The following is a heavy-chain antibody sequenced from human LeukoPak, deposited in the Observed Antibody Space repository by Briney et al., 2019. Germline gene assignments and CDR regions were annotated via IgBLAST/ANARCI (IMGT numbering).Heavy chain of an antibody. V-gene: IGHV3-21*01. J-gene: IGHJ6*03. CDR1: GFTFSSYN. Sequence: GGSLRLSCAASGFTFSSYNMNWVRQAPGRGLEWVSSITSGSSYIYYADSVKGRFTISRDNAKNSLYLQMNSLRAEDTAVYYCARDPYSGSYGNYYYYFMDVWGKGTTVTISS. CDR3: ARDPYSGSYGNYYYYFMDV. D-gene: IGHD1-26*01. CDR2: ITSGSSYI.